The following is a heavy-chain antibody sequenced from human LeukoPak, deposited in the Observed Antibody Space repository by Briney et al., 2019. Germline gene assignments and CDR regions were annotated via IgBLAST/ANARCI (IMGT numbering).Heavy chain of an antibody. D-gene: IGHD2-8*01. CDR1: GGSVSSGGHY. Sequence: SETLSLTCTVSGGSVSSGGHYWSWIRQPPGKGLEWIGYIYYSGSTNYNPSLKSRVTISRDTSKNQFSLKLRSVTAADTAVYYCTSGGMVSGDYWGHGTLVTVSS. CDR3: TSGGMVSGDY. CDR2: IYYSGST. V-gene: IGHV4-61*08. J-gene: IGHJ4*01.